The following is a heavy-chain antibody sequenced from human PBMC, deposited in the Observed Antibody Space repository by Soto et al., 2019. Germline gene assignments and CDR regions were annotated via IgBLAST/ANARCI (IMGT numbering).Heavy chain of an antibody. J-gene: IGHJ6*02. D-gene: IGHD6-19*01. CDR1: GYTFTSYY. Sequence: ASVKVSCKASGYTFTSYYMHWVRQAPGQGLEWMGIINPSGGSTSYAQKFQGRVTMTRDTSTSTVYMELSSLRSEDTAVYYCARGKGIAVGLVCYYYYGMAVWGQGTTVTVSS. V-gene: IGHV1-46*01. CDR3: ARGKGIAVGLVCYYYYGMAV. CDR2: INPSGGST.